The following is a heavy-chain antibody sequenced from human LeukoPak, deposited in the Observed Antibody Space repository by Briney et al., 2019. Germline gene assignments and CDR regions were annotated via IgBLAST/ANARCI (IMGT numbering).Heavy chain of an antibody. CDR2: ISGSGGST. CDR1: GFTFSSYA. V-gene: IGHV3-23*01. CDR3: AKVDDDFWSGYFDY. D-gene: IGHD3-3*01. Sequence: PGGSLRLSCAAPGFTFSSYAMSWVRQAPGKGLEWVSAISGSGGSTYYADSVKGRFTISRDNSKNTLYLQMSSLRAEDTAVYYCAKVDDDFWSGYFDYWGQGTLVTVSS. J-gene: IGHJ4*02.